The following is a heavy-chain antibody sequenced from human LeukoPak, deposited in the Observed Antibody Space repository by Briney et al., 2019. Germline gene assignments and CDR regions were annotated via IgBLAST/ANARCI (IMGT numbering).Heavy chain of an antibody. D-gene: IGHD3-22*01. CDR2: IYPGDSDT. V-gene: IGHV5-51*01. CDR3: ARLNYYDSSGYYYALDY. CDR1: GYSFTDYW. Sequence: GESLKISCKGSGYSFTDYWIGWVRQMPGKGLEWMGIIYPGDSDTRYSPSFQGQVTISADKSISTAYLQWSSLKASDTAMYYCARLNYYDSSGYYYALDYWGQGTLVTVSS. J-gene: IGHJ4*02.